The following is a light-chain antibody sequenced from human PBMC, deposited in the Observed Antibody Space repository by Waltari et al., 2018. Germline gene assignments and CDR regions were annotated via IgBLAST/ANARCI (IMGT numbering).Light chain of an antibody. J-gene: IGLJ3*02. CDR3: AAWDDSLSGRV. V-gene: IGLV1-47*01. Sequence: QSVLTQPSSASGTPGQRVTISCSGSSSNIGSNYVYWYQQLPGTAPKLLIHTDNQRPSGVPDRFSASKSGASASLAISGLRSDDEADYYRAAWDDSLSGRVFGGGTKLTVL. CDR1: SSNIGSNY. CDR2: TDN.